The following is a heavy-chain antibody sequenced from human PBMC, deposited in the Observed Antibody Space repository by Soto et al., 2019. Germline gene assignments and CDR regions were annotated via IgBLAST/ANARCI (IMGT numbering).Heavy chain of an antibody. CDR3: ARQASTIFGVVKDYYYYYGMDV. J-gene: IGHJ6*02. Sequence: GESLKISCKGSGYRFSNYWVGWVRQMPGEGLGWMGIIYPGDSDTRYSPSFQGQVTISADKSINTAYLQWSSLKASDTAMYYCARQASTIFGVVKDYYYYYGMDVWGQGTTVTVSS. D-gene: IGHD3-3*01. CDR1: GYRFSNYW. CDR2: IYPGDSDT. V-gene: IGHV5-51*01.